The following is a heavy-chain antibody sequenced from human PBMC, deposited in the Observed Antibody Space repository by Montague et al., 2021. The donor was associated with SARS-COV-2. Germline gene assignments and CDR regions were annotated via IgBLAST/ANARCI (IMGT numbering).Heavy chain of an antibody. J-gene: IGHJ4*02. Sequence: SLRLSCAASGFTFSSYAMHWVRQAPGKGLERVAVISYDGSNKYYADSVKGRFTISRDNSKNTLYLQMNSLRAEDTAVYYCARVPPGLLWFGEIDYWGQGTLVTVSS. V-gene: IGHV3-30-3*01. CDR2: ISYDGSNK. CDR1: GFTFSSYA. D-gene: IGHD3-10*01. CDR3: ARVPPGLLWFGEIDY.